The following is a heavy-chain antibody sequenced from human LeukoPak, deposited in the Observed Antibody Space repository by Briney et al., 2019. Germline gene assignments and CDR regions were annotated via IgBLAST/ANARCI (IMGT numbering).Heavy chain of an antibody. D-gene: IGHD6-6*01. CDR1: GFTFSYYW. V-gene: IGHV3-7*01. CDR3: ARAQFDVDSSSHFDY. J-gene: IGHJ4*02. CDR2: IKQGGSEN. Sequence: GGSLRLSCAASGFTFSYYWMSWVRQAPGKGLEWVATIKQGGSENYYVDSVEGRFTISRDNAKNSLYLQMNSLRAEDTAVYYCARAQFDVDSSSHFDYWGQGTLVTVSS.